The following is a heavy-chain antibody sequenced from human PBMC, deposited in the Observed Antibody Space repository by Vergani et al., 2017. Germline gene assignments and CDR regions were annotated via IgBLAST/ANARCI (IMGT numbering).Heavy chain of an antibody. CDR3: ARQKDYYMDV. CDR2: IYYSGTT. J-gene: IGHJ6*03. CDR1: GGSISSGGYY. Sequence: QVRLQESGPGLVKPSQTLSLTCTVSGGSISSGGYYWTWVRQRPGMGLDWIGYIYYSGTTYYNPSLESRLTISLDTSENHLSLKLTSVTDADTAVYYCARQKDYYMDVWGKGTTVTVS. V-gene: IGHV4-31*03.